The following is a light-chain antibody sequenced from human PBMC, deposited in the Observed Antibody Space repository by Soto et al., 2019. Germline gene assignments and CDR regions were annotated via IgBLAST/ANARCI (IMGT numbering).Light chain of an antibody. Sequence: EIVMTQSPATLSVSPGERATLSCRASQSVSSNLAWYQQKPGQAPRLLIYGASTRATGIPARFSGSGSGTEFHLTTRRLQSDEFAVYYCQQYNNWPPRACTFGQGTKVEIK. J-gene: IGKJ1*01. CDR1: QSVSSN. V-gene: IGKV3-15*01. CDR3: QQYNNWPPRACT. CDR2: GAS.